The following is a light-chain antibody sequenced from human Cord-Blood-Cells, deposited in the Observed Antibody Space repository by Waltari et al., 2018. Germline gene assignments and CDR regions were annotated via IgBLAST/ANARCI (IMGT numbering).Light chain of an antibody. CDR2: YDS. CDR1: NIGSKS. CDR3: QGWDSSSDHYV. Sequence: SYVLTQPPSVSVAPGKTARITCGGNNIGSKSVHWYQQKPGQAPVLVIYYDSDRPSGSPWRFLGSNSGNTATLTIGRVEVGDEADYYWQGWDSSSDHYVFGTGTKVTVL. J-gene: IGLJ1*01. V-gene: IGLV3-21*04.